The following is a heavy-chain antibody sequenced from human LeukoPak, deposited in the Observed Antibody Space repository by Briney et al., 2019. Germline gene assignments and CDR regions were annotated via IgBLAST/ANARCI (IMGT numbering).Heavy chain of an antibody. CDR3: ARGMGATTFADFDY. Sequence: ASVKVSCKASGYTFTTYGITWVRQAPGQGLEWMGWISTYTRDTNCAQNLQGRLTMITDTSTSTAYMDLRSLRSDDTAVYYCARGMGATTFADFDYWGQGTLVTVSS. J-gene: IGHJ4*02. V-gene: IGHV1-18*01. CDR1: GYTFTTYG. CDR2: ISTYTRDT. D-gene: IGHD1-26*01.